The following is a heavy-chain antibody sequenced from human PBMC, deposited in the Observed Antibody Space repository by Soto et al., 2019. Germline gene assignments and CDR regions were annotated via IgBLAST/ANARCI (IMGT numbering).Heavy chain of an antibody. J-gene: IGHJ4*02. Sequence: GGSLRLSCAAFGFTFSSYAMHWVRQAPGKGLEKVAVISYDGSNKYYADSVKGRFTISRDNSKNTLYLQMNSLRAEDTAVYYCVRDGVAYYYYDSSGYFGVTDYWGQGALVTVSS. CDR1: GFTFSSYA. D-gene: IGHD3-22*01. V-gene: IGHV3-30*01. CDR2: ISYDGSNK. CDR3: VRDGVAYYYYDSSGYFGVTDY.